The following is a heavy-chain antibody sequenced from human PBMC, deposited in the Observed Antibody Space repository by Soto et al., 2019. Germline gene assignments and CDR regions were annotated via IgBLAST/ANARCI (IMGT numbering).Heavy chain of an antibody. CDR2: IIPIFGTA. J-gene: IGHJ6*02. CDR1: GGTFSSYA. V-gene: IGHV1-69*01. Sequence: QVQLVQSGAEVKKPGSSVKVSCKASGGTFSSYAISWVRQAPGRGLEWMGGIIPIFGTANYAQKFQGRVTITADESTSTAYMELSSLRSEDTAVYYCARAFPRYGDKTGYGMDVWGQGTTVTVSS. D-gene: IGHD4-17*01. CDR3: ARAFPRYGDKTGYGMDV.